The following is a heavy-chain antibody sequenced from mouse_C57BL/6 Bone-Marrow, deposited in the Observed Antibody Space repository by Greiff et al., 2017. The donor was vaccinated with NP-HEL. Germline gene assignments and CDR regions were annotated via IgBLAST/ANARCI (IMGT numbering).Heavy chain of an antibody. CDR2: IYPGNGDT. CDR3: AGYGPWFAY. Sequence: LQQSGAELVRPGASVKMSCKASGYTFTSYTMHWVKQTPRQGLEWIGAIYPGNGDTSYNQKFKGKATLTVDNSSSTAYMQLSSLTSEDSAVYFCAGYGPWFAYWGQGTLVTVSA. CDR1: GYTFTSYT. J-gene: IGHJ3*01. D-gene: IGHD2-10*02. V-gene: IGHV1-12*01.